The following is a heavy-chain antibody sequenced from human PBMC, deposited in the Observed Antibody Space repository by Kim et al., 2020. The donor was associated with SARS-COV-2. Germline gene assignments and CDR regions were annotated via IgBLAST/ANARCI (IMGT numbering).Heavy chain of an antibody. CDR3: ARSFSGYTYYFDY. V-gene: IGHV1-69*13. CDR1: GGTFSSYA. J-gene: IGHJ4*02. D-gene: IGHD3-22*01. CDR2: IIPIFGTA. Sequence: SVKVSCKASGGTFSSYAISWVRQAPGQGLEWMGGIIPIFGTANYAQKFQGRVTITADESTSTAYMELSSLRSEDTAVYYCARSFSGYTYYFDYWGQGTLVTVSS.